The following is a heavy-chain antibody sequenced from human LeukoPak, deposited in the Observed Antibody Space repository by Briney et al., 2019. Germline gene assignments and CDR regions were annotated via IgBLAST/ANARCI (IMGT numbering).Heavy chain of an antibody. D-gene: IGHD3-10*01. V-gene: IGHV3-7*01. CDR3: AREWNYYGSGIMDV. CDR1: GFTFSSYW. J-gene: IGHJ6*04. CDR2: IKQDGGGK. Sequence: GGSLRLSCAASGFTFSSYWMSWVRQAPGKGLEWVANIKQDGGGKYYVGSVKGRFTVSRDNAKNSLYLQMNSLRAEDTAVYYCAREWNYYGSGIMDVWGKGTPVTVSS.